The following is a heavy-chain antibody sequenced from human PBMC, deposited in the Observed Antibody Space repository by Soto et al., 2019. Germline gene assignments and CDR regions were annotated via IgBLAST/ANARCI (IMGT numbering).Heavy chain of an antibody. Sequence: GGSLRLSCAASGFTFSSYAISWVRQAPGKGLEWVSSISGGSGSKYYADSVKGRFTISRDNSKNTLYLQMNSLRAEDTAVYYCLSSPNTSGMDVWGKVTTVTVTS. J-gene: IGHJ6*04. CDR2: ISGGSGSK. D-gene: IGHD3-16*01. CDR1: GFTFSSYA. V-gene: IGHV3-23*01. CDR3: LSSPNTSGMDV.